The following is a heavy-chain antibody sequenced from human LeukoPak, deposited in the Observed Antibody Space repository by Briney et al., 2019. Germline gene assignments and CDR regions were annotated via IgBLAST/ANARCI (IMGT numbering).Heavy chain of an antibody. CDR3: ARPQQNCFDP. CDR1: GFTVNSNY. V-gene: IGHV3-66*04. Sequence: GGPLRLSCAASGFTVNSNYMSGVRQAPGKGLEWVSLIYSGGSTYYADSVKARFTISRDNSKNTLYLQMNSLRAEDTAVYYCARPQQNCFDPWGQGTLVTVSS. J-gene: IGHJ5*02. D-gene: IGHD6-13*01. CDR2: IYSGGST.